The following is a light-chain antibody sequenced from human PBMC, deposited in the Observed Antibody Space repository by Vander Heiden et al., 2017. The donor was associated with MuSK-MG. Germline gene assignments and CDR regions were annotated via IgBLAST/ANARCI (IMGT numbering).Light chain of an antibody. V-gene: IGLV7-46*02. J-gene: IGLJ3*02. CDR3: LLSYSGVRRV. CDR2: DPS. CDR1: TGGVTRGHY. Sequence: QAVVPQERSLTVSPGGTVTCTCGHGTGGVTRGHYQYWFQQQLGHAPRTLIYDPSTHHSCTPARSSCALLEGQAALTLLSALPEDEPESYCLLSYSGVRRVFGGPTKLTAL.